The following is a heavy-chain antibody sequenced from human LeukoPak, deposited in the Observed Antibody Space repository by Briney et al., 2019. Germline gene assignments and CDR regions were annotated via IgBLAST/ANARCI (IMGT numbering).Heavy chain of an antibody. Sequence: PSGTLSLTCAVSGGSISSSNWWSWVRQPPGKGLEWIGEIYHSGSTNYNPSLKSRVTISVDKPKNQFSLKLSSVTAAETAVYYCARSEDDYGDYGAVDYWGQGTLVTVSS. CDR1: GGSISSSNW. J-gene: IGHJ4*02. CDR2: IYHSGST. CDR3: ARSEDDYGDYGAVDY. D-gene: IGHD4-17*01. V-gene: IGHV4-4*02.